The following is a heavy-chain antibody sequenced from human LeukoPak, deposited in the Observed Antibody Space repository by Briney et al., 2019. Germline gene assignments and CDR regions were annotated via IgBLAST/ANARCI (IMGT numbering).Heavy chain of an antibody. Sequence: SETLSLTCAVYGGSFSGYYWSWIRQPPGKGLEWIGEINHSGSTNYNPSLKSRVTISVDTSKNQFSLKLSSVTAADTAVYYCARAAIPDYWGQGTLVTVSS. CDR1: GGSFSGYY. CDR2: INHSGST. V-gene: IGHV4-34*01. J-gene: IGHJ4*02. CDR3: ARAAIPDY. D-gene: IGHD2-21*02.